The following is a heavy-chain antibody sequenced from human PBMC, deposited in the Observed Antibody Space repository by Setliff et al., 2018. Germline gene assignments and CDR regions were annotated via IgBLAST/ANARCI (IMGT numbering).Heavy chain of an antibody. D-gene: IGHD6-13*01. Sequence: SETLSLTCAVSGYSISSGYYWGWIRQPPGKGLEWIGSIYHSGSTYCNPSLKSRVTISVDTSKNQFSLKLSSVTAADTAVYYCARDSSSSWYRSGNGEPDAFDIWGQGTMVTVSS. CDR3: ARDSSSSWYRSGNGEPDAFDI. CDR1: GYSISSGYY. J-gene: IGHJ3*02. V-gene: IGHV4-38-2*02. CDR2: IYHSGST.